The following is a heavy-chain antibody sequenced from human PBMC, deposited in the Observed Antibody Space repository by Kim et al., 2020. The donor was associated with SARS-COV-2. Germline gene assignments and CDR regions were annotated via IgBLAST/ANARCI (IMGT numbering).Heavy chain of an antibody. D-gene: IGHD6-19*01. J-gene: IGHJ4*01. V-gene: IGHV4-39*01. Sequence: SETLSLTCTVSGGSISSSSHYWTWIRQSPGEGLEWIGSIHYSGNTYYNPSLKSRITISVDTSKKQFSLDLSSVTAADTAVYYCARRGAVAGNPVYDYWG. CDR3: ARRGAVAGNPVYDY. CDR1: GGSISSSSHY. CDR2: IHYSGNT.